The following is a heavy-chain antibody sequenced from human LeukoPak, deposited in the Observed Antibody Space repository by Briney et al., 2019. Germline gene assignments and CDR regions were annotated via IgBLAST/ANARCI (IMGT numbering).Heavy chain of an antibody. CDR1: GGPITEYY. CDR2: IYHTGST. V-gene: IGHV4-59*01. Sequence: SETLSLTCSVSGGPITEYYWSWIRQPPGKGLEWIGYIYHTGSTNYSPSLKSRVTMSVDASRNQFSLKLVSVTAADTAVYYCARDRGTTGYYYLDSWGQGILLTVSS. J-gene: IGHJ4*02. CDR3: ARDRGTTGYYYLDS. D-gene: IGHD1-26*01.